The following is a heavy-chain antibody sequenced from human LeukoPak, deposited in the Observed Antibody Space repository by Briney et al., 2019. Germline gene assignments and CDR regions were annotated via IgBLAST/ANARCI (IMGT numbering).Heavy chain of an antibody. Sequence: NTSETLSLTCTVSGGSISSYYWSWIRQPPGKGLEWIGYIYYSGSTNYNPSLKSRVTISVDTSKNQFSLKLGSVTAADTAVYYCARRIAAAGTWWFDPWGQGTLVTVSS. V-gene: IGHV4-59*01. CDR1: GGSISSYY. J-gene: IGHJ5*02. CDR2: IYYSGST. D-gene: IGHD6-13*01. CDR3: ARRIAAAGTWWFDP.